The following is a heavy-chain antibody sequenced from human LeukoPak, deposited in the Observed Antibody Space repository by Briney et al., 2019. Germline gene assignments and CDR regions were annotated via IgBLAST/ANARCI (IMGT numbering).Heavy chain of an antibody. V-gene: IGHV4-59*01. J-gene: IGHJ5*02. CDR2: FYNSGSF. Sequence: SETLSLTCNVSGASISSDYWSWIRQSPGRGLEWIGFFYNSGSFNYNPSFKSRFAMSTETSKNQFSLTLSSVTAADTALYCCAGYSRDGDGFPYCLDPWGQRTLVSVSS. D-gene: IGHD2-15*01. CDR1: GASISSDY. CDR3: AGYSRDGDGFPYCLDP.